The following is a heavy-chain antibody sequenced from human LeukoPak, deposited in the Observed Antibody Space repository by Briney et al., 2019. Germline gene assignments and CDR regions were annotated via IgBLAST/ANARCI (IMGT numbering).Heavy chain of an antibody. D-gene: IGHD3-16*01. CDR1: GDSISTYH. J-gene: IGHJ4*02. Sequence: SETLSLTCTVYGDSISTYHWNWIRKPPGKGLEWIGYMQSNGTSKYNPSLRSRVTIFIDTSKSQVALILSSVTAADTAVYYCARDKQHSYGRYFDHWGQGALVTVSS. V-gene: IGHV4-59*01. CDR2: MQSNGTS. CDR3: ARDKQHSYGRYFDH.